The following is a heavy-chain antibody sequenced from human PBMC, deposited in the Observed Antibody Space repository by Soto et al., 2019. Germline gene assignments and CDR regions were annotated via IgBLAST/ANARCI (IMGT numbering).Heavy chain of an antibody. CDR1: GGSISSGGYY. J-gene: IGHJ4*02. D-gene: IGHD3-22*01. CDR3: ARDRDSSGSPSYFDY. V-gene: IGHV4-31*03. CDR2: IYYSGST. Sequence: PSETLSLTCTVSGGSISSGGYYWSWIRQHPGKGLEWIGYIYYSGSTYYNPSLKSRVTISVDTSKNQFSLKLSSVTAADTAVYYCARDRDSSGSPSYFDYWGKGTLVTVSS.